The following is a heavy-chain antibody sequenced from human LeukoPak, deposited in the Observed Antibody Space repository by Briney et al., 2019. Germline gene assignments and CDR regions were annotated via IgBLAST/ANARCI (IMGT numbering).Heavy chain of an antibody. V-gene: IGHV3-23*01. Sequence: PGGSLCLSCAASGFTFSTYAMTWVRQAPGKGLEWVSSINGDGGYTYYADFVKGRFTISRDNSNNTLYLPMNSLRAEDTAVYYCAKGLDGSGSYPPLDYWGQGTL. CDR3: AKGLDGSGSYPPLDY. CDR1: GFTFSTYA. D-gene: IGHD3-10*01. J-gene: IGHJ4*01. CDR2: INGDGGYT.